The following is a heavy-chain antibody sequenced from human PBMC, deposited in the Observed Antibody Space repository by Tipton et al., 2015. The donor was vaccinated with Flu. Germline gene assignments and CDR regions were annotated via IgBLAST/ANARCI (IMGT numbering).Heavy chain of an antibody. CDR2: IYYSGST. D-gene: IGHD3-3*01. CDR1: GGSISSSSYY. J-gene: IGHJ3*02. CDR3: ARRNYDFWSGSSDAFDI. V-gene: IGHV4-39*01. Sequence: TLSLTCTVSGGSISSSSYYWGWIRQPPGKGLEWIGSIYYSGSTYYNPSLKSRVTISVDTSKNQFSLKLSSVTAADTAVYYCARRNYDFWSGSSDAFDIWGQGTMVTVSS.